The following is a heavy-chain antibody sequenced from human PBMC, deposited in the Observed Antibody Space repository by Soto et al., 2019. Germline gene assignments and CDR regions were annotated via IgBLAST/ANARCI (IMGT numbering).Heavy chain of an antibody. CDR2: IYSGGST. D-gene: IGHD3-22*01. CDR3: ASGNAFSFYYDSSGYPLGY. Sequence: PGGSLRLSCAASGFTFSSNYMSWVRQAPGKGLEWVSVIYSGGSTYYADSVKGRFTISRDNSKNTLYLQMNSLRAEDTAVYYCASGNAFSFYYDSSGYPLGYWGQGTLVTVSS. CDR1: GFTFSSNY. V-gene: IGHV3-53*01. J-gene: IGHJ4*02.